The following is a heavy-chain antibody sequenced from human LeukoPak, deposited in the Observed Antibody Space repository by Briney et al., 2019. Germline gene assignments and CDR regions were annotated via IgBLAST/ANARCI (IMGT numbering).Heavy chain of an antibody. V-gene: IGHV4-59*01. CDR2: LFYSGST. D-gene: IGHD3-10*01. CDR1: GGSIRSYY. J-gene: IGHJ4*02. Sequence: SETLSLTCTVSGGSIRSYYWSWIRQPPGKGLEWIAYLFYSGSTDYNPSLESRVTISVDTSKNQFSLKLRSVTAADTAVYYCATVAVIRGVTYFDYWGQGTLVTVSS. CDR3: ATVAVIRGVTYFDY.